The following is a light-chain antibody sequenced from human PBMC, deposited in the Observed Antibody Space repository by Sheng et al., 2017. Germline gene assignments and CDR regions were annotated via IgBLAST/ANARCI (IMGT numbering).Light chain of an antibody. J-gene: IGKJ4*01. CDR2: SAS. CDR1: QSIATY. V-gene: IGKV1-39*01. Sequence: DIQMTQSPSSLSASVGDRVTITCRASQSIATYVNWYQQRPGTAPNLLIHSASTLQNGVPPRFSGGGSGAEFTLTINTLQPEDFATYHCQQSYSAPLTFGGGTKVEI. CDR3: QQSYSAPLT.